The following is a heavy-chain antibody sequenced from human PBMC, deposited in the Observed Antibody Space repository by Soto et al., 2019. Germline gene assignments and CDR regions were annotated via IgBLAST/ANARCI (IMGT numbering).Heavy chain of an antibody. CDR2: IYYTGTT. CDR1: SGSINSGGYY. V-gene: IGHV4-31*03. J-gene: IGHJ6*03. Sequence: QVQLQESGPRLVKPSQTLSLTCTVSSGSINSGGYYWSWIRQHPGKGLEWIGYIYYTGTTYYNPSLKSRITMSIDTSENQCSLKLTSETAADTAEDYCARLGPTADERLYMDVWGKGTTVVVSS. CDR3: ARLGPTADERLYMDV.